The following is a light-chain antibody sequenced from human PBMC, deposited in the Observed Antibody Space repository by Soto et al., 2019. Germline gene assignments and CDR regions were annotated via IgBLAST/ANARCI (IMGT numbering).Light chain of an antibody. V-gene: IGKV3-15*01. Sequence: EIVVTQSPATLSVSPGERATLSCRASQSVGNNFAWYQQKPGQAPRLLIFATSTRATGVPARFSGSGSGTEFTLTISSLQSEDFAVYYCQQYGAWPLTFGGGAKVEI. J-gene: IGKJ4*01. CDR3: QQYGAWPLT. CDR1: QSVGNN. CDR2: ATS.